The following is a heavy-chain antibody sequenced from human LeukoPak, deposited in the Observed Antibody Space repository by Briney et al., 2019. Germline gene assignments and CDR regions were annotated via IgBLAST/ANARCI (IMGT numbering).Heavy chain of an antibody. J-gene: IGHJ4*02. D-gene: IGHD5-12*01. CDR2: INHSGST. CDR3: ARGFLQMATINTLDY. Sequence: PSETLSLTCAVYGGSFSGYYWSWIRQPPGKGLEWIGEINHSGSTNYNPSLKSRVTISVDTSKNQFSLKLSSVTAADTAVYYCARGFLQMATINTLDYWGQGTLVTVSS. V-gene: IGHV4-34*01. CDR1: GGSFSGYY.